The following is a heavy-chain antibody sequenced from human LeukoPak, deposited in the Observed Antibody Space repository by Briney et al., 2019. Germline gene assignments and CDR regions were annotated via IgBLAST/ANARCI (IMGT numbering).Heavy chain of an antibody. Sequence: GGSLRLSCTASGFTFSTYSMSWVRQAPGKGLEWVSYISSSSSTIYYADSVKGRFTISRDNAKNSLYLQMNSLRDEDTAVYYCARASFQRWLQLGGDWGQGALVTVSS. D-gene: IGHD5-24*01. J-gene: IGHJ4*02. CDR1: GFTFSTYS. CDR3: ARASFQRWLQLGGD. CDR2: ISSSSSTI. V-gene: IGHV3-48*02.